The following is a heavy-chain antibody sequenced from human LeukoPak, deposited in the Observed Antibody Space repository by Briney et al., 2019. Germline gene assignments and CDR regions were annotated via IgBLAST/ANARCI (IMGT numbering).Heavy chain of an antibody. J-gene: IGHJ4*02. CDR2: IKFDGIQE. CDR1: GFSLSSYG. Sequence: GGSLRLSCAASGFSLSSYGMNWVRQAPGKGLEWVGGIKFDGIQEFYADSVKGRFTVSKDTSKNTLHLQMDSLRAEDTAVYYCASGSLGHHCDSSGYEYWGQGTLVTVSS. V-gene: IGHV3-33*05. D-gene: IGHD3-22*01. CDR3: ASGSLGHHCDSSGYEY.